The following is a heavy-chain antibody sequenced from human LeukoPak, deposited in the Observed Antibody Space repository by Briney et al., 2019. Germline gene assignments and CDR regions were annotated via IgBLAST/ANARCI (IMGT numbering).Heavy chain of an antibody. CDR3: ARDREIFGVVMDY. CDR1: GFTFSSYS. D-gene: IGHD3-3*01. J-gene: IGHJ4*02. V-gene: IGHV3-21*01. CDR2: ISSSSSYI. Sequence: GGSLRLSCAASGFTFSSYSMNWVRQAPGKGLEWVSSISSSSSYIYYADSVKGRFTISRDNAKNSLYLQMSSLRAEDTAVYYCARDREIFGVVMDYWGQGTLVTVSS.